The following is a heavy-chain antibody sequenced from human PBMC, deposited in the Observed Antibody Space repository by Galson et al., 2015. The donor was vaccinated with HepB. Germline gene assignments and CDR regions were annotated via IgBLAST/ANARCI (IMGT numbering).Heavy chain of an antibody. CDR2: ISYDAGINR. D-gene: IGHD2-2*01. V-gene: IGHV3-30-3*01. CDR3: ARDRYCSSTSRCRVGGMDV. Sequence: SLRLSCAASGFTFSDYAMHWVRQAPGKGLEWLTVISYDAGINRYYADSVQGRFSISRDNSKNTLFLHMSGLRHEDTAVYYCARDRYCSSTSRCRVGGMDVWGQGTTVTVSS. J-gene: IGHJ6*02. CDR1: GFTFSDYA.